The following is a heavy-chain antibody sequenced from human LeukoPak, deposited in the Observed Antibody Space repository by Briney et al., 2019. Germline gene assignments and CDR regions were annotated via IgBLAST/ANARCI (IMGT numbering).Heavy chain of an antibody. V-gene: IGHV4-59*01. CDR1: GRSISSYY. D-gene: IGHD3-16*01. CDR2: IYYSGST. J-gene: IGHJ5*02. CDR3: ARGGRSNWFDP. Sequence: PSETLSLTCTVSGRSISSYYWSWIRQPTGKGLEWIGYIYYSGSTKYNPSLKSRVTISVDTSKNQFSLKLSSVTAADTAVYYCARGGRSNWFDPWGQGTLVTVSS.